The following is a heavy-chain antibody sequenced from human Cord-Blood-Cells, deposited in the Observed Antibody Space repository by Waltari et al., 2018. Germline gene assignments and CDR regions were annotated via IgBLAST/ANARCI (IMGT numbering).Heavy chain of an antibody. J-gene: IGHJ5*02. CDR2: IYYSGST. D-gene: IGHD2-15*01. CDR3: ARGGIYCSGGSCYSWFDP. Sequence: QVQLPESGPGLVKPSETLSLPCTVSGGSLRSYYWSWIRQPPGKGLEWIGYIYYSGSTNYNPSLKSRVTISVDTSKNQFSLKLSSVTAADTAVYYCARGGIYCSGGSCYSWFDPWGQGTLVTVSS. CDR1: GGSLRSYY. V-gene: IGHV4-59*01.